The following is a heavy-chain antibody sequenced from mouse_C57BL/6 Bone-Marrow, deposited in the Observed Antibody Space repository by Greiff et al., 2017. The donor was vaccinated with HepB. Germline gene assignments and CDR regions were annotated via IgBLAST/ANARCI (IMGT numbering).Heavy chain of an antibody. V-gene: IGHV1-52*01. CDR2: IDPSDSET. J-gene: IGHJ1*03. D-gene: IGHD6-2*01. Sequence: QVQLQQPGAELVRPGSSVKLSCKASGYTFTSYWMHWVKQRPIQGLEWIGNIDPSDSETHYNQKFKDKATLTVDKSSSTAYMQLSSLTSEDSAVSYCARKSHWYFDVWGTGTTVTVSS. CDR3: ARKSHWYFDV. CDR1: GYTFTSYW.